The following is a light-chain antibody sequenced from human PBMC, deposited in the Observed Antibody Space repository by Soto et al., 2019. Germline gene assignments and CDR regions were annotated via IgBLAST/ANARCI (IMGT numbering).Light chain of an antibody. CDR2: EAS. Sequence: DIQISQSPSSLSASVGDRVTITCRASQDLSNFLAWYQQKPGRAPDLLVYEASTLQSGVPPRFIGGGSGTHFTLPISRLQPEDAGNYYRQKYKSAPYTFGQGTKLEIK. CDR1: QDLSNF. J-gene: IGKJ2*01. CDR3: QKYKSAPYT. V-gene: IGKV1-27*01.